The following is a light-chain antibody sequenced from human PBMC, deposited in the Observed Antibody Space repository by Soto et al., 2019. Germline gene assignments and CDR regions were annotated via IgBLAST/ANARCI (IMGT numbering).Light chain of an antibody. V-gene: IGLV2-8*01. Sequence: QSALTQPPSASGSPGQSVTISCTGTSTDIGGYNLVSWYQQHPGKAPKLIIYEVTKRPSGVPDRFSGSKFGNTASLNVSGLKPEDEAEYYCSSYTSSSTLVVFGGGTKLTVL. CDR1: STDIGGYNL. CDR2: EVT. J-gene: IGLJ2*01. CDR3: SSYTSSSTLVV.